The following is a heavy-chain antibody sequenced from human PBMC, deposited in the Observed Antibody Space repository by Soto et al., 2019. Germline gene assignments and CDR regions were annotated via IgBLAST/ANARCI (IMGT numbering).Heavy chain of an antibody. V-gene: IGHV1-69*13. CDR2: IIPIFGTA. CDR3: ARVGEVRRAHYYYYGMDV. Sequence: SVKVSCKASGGTFSSYAISWVRQAPGQGLEWMGGIIPIFGTANYAQKFQGRVTITADESTSTAYMELSSLRSEDTAVCYCARVGEVRRAHYYYYGMDVWGQGTTVTVSS. D-gene: IGHD1-26*01. J-gene: IGHJ6*02. CDR1: GGTFSSYA.